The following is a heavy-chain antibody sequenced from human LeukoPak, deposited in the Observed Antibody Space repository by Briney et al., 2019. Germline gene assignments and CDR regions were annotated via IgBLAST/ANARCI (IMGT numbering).Heavy chain of an antibody. J-gene: IGHJ4*02. CDR2: IWHDGSHK. V-gene: IGHV3-33*01. Sequence: PGRSLRLSCAASGFAFNTYAMHWVGQAPGQGLEWVAVIWHDGSHKFYSNSVRGQFTISRDNSKNTVSLQMNNLRPEDTAVYYCARKIFGSGSYPDFWGQGTLVTVSS. D-gene: IGHD3-10*01. CDR3: ARKIFGSGSYPDF. CDR1: GFAFNTYA.